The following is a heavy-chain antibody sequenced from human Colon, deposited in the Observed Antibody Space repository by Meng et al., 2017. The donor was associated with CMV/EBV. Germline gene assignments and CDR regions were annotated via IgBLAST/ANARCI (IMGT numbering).Heavy chain of an antibody. CDR1: GFTFSSYA. CDR2: SSGSGGST. V-gene: IGHV3-23*01. Sequence: GGSLRLSCAASGFTSGFTFSSYAMNWVRQAPGKGLEWVSGSSGSGGSTNYADSVKGRFTISRDNSKNTLYLQMNSLRAEDTAVYYCARQSGSYKNDYWGQGTLVTVSS. CDR3: ARQSGSYKNDY. J-gene: IGHJ4*02. D-gene: IGHD1-26*01.